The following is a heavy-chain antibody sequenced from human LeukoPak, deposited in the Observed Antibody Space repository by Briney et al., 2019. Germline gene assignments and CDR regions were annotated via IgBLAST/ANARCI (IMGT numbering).Heavy chain of an antibody. CDR3: ARGVQNPNWFDP. CDR2: IWYDGSNK. D-gene: IGHD2/OR15-2a*01. V-gene: IGHV3-33*01. Sequence: GGSLRLSCAASGFTFSSYGMHWVRQAPGKGLEWVAVIWYDGSNKYYADSVKGRFTISRDNSKNTLYLQMNSLRAEDTAVYYCARGVQNPNWFDPWGQGTLVTVSS. J-gene: IGHJ5*02. CDR1: GFTFSSYG.